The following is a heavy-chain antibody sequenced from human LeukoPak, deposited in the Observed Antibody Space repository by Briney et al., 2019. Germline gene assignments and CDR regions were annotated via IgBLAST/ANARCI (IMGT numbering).Heavy chain of an antibody. CDR1: GFTFSGSA. D-gene: IGHD6-19*01. Sequence: GGSLRLSCAASGFTFSGSAMHWVRQAPDKGLEWVAIISYDESHKYYGDSVRGRLTISRDNSKNMLYLQMDSLRVEDTAVYYCARVRQQWLVRGDFDLWGQGTLVTVSS. V-gene: IGHV3-30*04. J-gene: IGHJ4*02. CDR2: ISYDESHK. CDR3: ARVRQQWLVRGDFDL.